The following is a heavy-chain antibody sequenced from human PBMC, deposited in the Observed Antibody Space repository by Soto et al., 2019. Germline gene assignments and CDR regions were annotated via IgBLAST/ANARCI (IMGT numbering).Heavy chain of an antibody. CDR1: GGTFSSYA. Sequence: QVQLVQSGAEVKKPGSSVKVSCKAPGGTFSSYAISWVRQAPGQGLEWMGGIIPIFGTANYAQKFQGRVTITADESTSTGYMELSSLRSEDTAVYYCARSQGGSSSLDIYYYYYYGMDVWGQGITVNVSS. J-gene: IGHJ6*02. D-gene: IGHD2-15*01. CDR3: ARSQGGSSSLDIYYYYYYGMDV. CDR2: IIPIFGTA. V-gene: IGHV1-69*01.